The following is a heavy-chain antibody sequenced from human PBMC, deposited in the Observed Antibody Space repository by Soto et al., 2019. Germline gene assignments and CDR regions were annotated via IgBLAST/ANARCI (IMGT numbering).Heavy chain of an antibody. CDR3: AIGDGWFDP. J-gene: IGHJ5*02. Sequence: EVQLLESGGGLVQTGGSLRLSCAASGVTFSSSAMSWVRQAPGKGLEWVSAISGGGGGSTYYGDSVKGRFTVSRDNSKNTLYLQMNSLRADDTAVYYCAIGDGWFDPWGQGTLVTVSS. V-gene: IGHV3-23*01. CDR1: GVTFSSSA. CDR2: ISGGGGGST.